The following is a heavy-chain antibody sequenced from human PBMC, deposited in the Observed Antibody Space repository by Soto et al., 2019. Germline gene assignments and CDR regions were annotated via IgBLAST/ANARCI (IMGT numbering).Heavy chain of an antibody. D-gene: IGHD2-15*01. V-gene: IGHV5-51*01. CDR2: IYPGDSDT. CDR1: GYSFTSYW. J-gene: IGHJ6*02. CDR3: ARAVVAAGYYYGMDV. Sequence: PGESLKISCKGSGYSFTSYWIGWVRQMPGKGLEWMGIIYPGDSDTRYSPSFQGQVTISADKSIGTAYLQWSSLKASDTAMYYCARAVVAAGYYYGMDVWGQGTTVTVSS.